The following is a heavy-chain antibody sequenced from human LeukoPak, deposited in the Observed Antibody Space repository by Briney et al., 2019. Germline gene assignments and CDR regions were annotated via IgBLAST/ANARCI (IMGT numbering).Heavy chain of an antibody. CDR3: GRVGWSDDSSGYSEGFDI. Sequence: PSETLSLTCAVSGGSISSGGYSWSWIRQPPGKGLEWIGYIYHSGSTYYNPSLKSRVTISVDRSKNQFSLKLSSVTAADRAVYYCGRVGWSDDSSGYSEGFDIWGQGTMVTVSS. D-gene: IGHD3-22*01. CDR1: GGSISSGGYS. J-gene: IGHJ3*02. CDR2: IYHSGST. V-gene: IGHV4-30-2*01.